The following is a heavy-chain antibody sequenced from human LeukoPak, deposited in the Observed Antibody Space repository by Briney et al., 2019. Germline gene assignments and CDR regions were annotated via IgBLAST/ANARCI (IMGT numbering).Heavy chain of an antibody. Sequence: ASVKVSCKASGYTFTTSCINWVRQAPGQGLEWMGWVSAYNGKTSYAQRFQGRVTMTTESSTSTAYMDLASLRSDDTAVYYCARGGTFYPSIDYWGQGTLVTVSS. D-gene: IGHD1-26*01. CDR3: ARGGTFYPSIDY. V-gene: IGHV1-18*01. CDR2: VSAYNGKT. CDR1: GYTFTTSC. J-gene: IGHJ4*02.